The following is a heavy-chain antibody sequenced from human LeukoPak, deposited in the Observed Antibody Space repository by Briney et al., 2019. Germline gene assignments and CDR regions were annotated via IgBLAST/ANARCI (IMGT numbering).Heavy chain of an antibody. CDR3: ARDVPAVEDTAIY. CDR2: IKQDGSEK. J-gene: IGHJ4*02. V-gene: IGHV3-7*03. Sequence: GGSLRLSCAASGFTFGDTWMNWVRQVPGQGLEWVANIKQDGSEKFYVASVKGRFTISRDNGKSSLYLQMNSLRAEDTAVYYCARDVPAVEDTAIYWGQGTLVTVSS. CDR1: GFTFGDTW. D-gene: IGHD5-18*01.